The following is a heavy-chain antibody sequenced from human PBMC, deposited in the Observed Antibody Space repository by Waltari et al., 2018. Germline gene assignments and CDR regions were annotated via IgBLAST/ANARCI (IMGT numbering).Heavy chain of an antibody. Sequence: QVNLVESGGGVVQPGGSLIIPCSTAGFTFSNFGMPWVRQAPGKGLEWVALIWFDGSDKFYADSVRGRFTISRDNSARTLYLDMDSLRLDDTAMYYCAKDAFGNTYLDFWGQGTLVTVAS. CDR1: GFTFSNFG. V-gene: IGHV3-30*02. CDR3: AKDAFGNTYLDF. J-gene: IGHJ4*02. D-gene: IGHD2-2*02. CDR2: IWFDGSDK.